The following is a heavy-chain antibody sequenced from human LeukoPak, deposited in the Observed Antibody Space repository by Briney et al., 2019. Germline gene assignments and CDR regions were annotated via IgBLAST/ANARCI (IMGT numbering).Heavy chain of an antibody. CDR3: ARANSSAWHNFDF. CDR1: GFTFSSYA. D-gene: IGHD6-19*01. V-gene: IGHV3-30-3*01. J-gene: IGHJ4*02. CDR2: ISYDGSD. Sequence: PGGSLRLSCAASGFTFSSYAMHWVRQAPGKGLEWVAVISYDGSDYYADSVKGRFTISRDNSRDTLYLEMNSLRTGDRAVYYCARANSSAWHNFDFWGQGTLVTVSS.